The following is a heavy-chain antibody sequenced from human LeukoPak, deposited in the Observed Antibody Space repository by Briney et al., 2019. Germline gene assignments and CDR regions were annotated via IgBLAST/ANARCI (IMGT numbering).Heavy chain of an antibody. CDR2: ISWNSGGI. CDR3: AKGKKMTVAGLFDY. CDR1: GFTFDDYA. Sequence: GGSLRLSCAASGFTFDDYAMHWVRQAPGKGLEWVSGISWNSGGIGYADSVKGRFTISRDNAKNSLYQQMNSLRADDTALYYCAKGKKMTVAGLFDYWGQGTLVTVSS. J-gene: IGHJ4*02. V-gene: IGHV3-9*01. D-gene: IGHD6-19*01.